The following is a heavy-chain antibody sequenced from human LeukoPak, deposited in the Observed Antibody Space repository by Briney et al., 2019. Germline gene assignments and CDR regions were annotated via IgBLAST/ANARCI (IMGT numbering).Heavy chain of an antibody. Sequence: SETLSLTCTGSSDSISSPYWSWIRQPPGKGLEWIAYFAHTGRLVYNPSLTSRATISLDTSKSQFSLTLRSVTAADTAVYYCATGVDLAKIRTWGQGTLVSVSS. CDR1: SDSISSPY. CDR3: ATGVDLAKIRT. D-gene: IGHD5-12*01. CDR2: FAHTGRL. V-gene: IGHV4-59*11. J-gene: IGHJ5*02.